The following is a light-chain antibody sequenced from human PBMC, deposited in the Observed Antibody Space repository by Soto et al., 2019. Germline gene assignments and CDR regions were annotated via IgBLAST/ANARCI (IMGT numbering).Light chain of an antibody. CDR2: AAS. V-gene: IGKV1-12*01. J-gene: IGKJ4*01. CDR3: QQYQSFSLT. CDR1: QAVSTW. Sequence: DIQMTQSPSSVSASVGDTVTITCRASQAVSTWLAWYQQKPGGAPKLLIYAASTLQSGVPSRFSGSGSGTEFSLTISSLQPDDFATYYCQQYQSFSLTFGGGTKVDIK.